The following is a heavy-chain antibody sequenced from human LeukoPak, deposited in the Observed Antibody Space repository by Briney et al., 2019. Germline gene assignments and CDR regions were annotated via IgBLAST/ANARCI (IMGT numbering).Heavy chain of an antibody. J-gene: IGHJ4*02. D-gene: IGHD6-13*01. V-gene: IGHV3-21*01. CDR1: GFTFSSYS. Sequence: GGSLRLSCAASGFTFSSYSMNWVRQAPGKGLEWVSSISSSSSYIYYADSVKGRFTISRDNAKNSLYLQMNSRRAEDTAVYYCARASIAAAGVDYWGQGTLVSVSS. CDR3: ARASIAAAGVDY. CDR2: ISSSSSYI.